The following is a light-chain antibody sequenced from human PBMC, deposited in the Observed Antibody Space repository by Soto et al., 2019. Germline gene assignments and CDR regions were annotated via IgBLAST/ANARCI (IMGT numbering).Light chain of an antibody. CDR1: QTVTSDY. CDR3: QQYGSSPWT. CDR2: GTY. Sequence: EIVLTQSPGTLSLFPGERATLSCRASQTVTSDYLARYQQKPSQAPRLLIYGTYNRATGILDRYSGSGAGTDFNLTVSSLEPEDFAVYFCQQYGSSPWTFGQWTKVEIK. J-gene: IGKJ1*01. V-gene: IGKV3-20*01.